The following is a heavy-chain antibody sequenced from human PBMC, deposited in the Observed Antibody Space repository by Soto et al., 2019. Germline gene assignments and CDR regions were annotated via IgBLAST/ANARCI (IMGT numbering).Heavy chain of an antibody. V-gene: IGHV3-30-3*01. J-gene: IGHJ4*02. CDR2: ISYDGSNK. CDR1: GFTFSSYA. Sequence: PGGSLRLSCAASGFTFSSYAMHWVRQAPGKGLEWVAVISYDGSNKYYADSVKGRFTISRDNSKNTLYLQVNSLRAEDTAVYYCARDLLLLGSGPFYFDYWGQGTRVTVSS. D-gene: IGHD3-10*01. CDR3: ARDLLLLGSGPFYFDY.